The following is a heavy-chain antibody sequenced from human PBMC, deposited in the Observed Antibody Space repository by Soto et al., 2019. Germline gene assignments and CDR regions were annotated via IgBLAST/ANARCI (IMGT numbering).Heavy chain of an antibody. CDR3: ARGLGITMIVVADDAFDI. Sequence: SETLSLTGAVYVGSFSGYYWSWIRQRPGKGLEWIGEINHSGSTNYNPSLKSRVTISVDTSKNQFSLKLSSVTAADTAVYYCARGLGITMIVVADDAFDIWGQGTMVTVSS. CDR2: INHSGST. CDR1: VGSFSGYY. J-gene: IGHJ3*02. D-gene: IGHD3-22*01. V-gene: IGHV4-34*01.